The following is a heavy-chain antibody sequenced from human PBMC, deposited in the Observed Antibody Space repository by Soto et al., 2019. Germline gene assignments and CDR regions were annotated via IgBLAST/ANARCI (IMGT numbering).Heavy chain of an antibody. CDR2: IKSQTDGGSG. CDR3: TTDSRTTMPEVRFDF. CDR1: GFAFSNAW. J-gene: IGHJ4*01. D-gene: IGHD2-2*01. V-gene: IGHV3-15*07. Sequence: GGSLRLSCAASGFAFSNAWINWVRQPPGRGLEWVGRIKSQTDGGSGDYAAPVKGRFVVSRDDSKNIVYLQMNSLKIEDTSVYYCTTDSRTTMPEVRFDFWGHGTLVTLSS.